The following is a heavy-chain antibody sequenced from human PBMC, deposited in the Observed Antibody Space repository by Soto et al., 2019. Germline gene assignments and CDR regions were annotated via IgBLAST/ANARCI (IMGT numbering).Heavy chain of an antibody. CDR1: GFTFSSYA. CDR2: ISGSGGST. Sequence: EVQLLESGGGLVQPGGSLRLSCAASGFTFSSYAMSWVRQAPGKGLEWVSAISGSGGSTYYADSVKGRFTISRENSKNTLYLQMNSLRAEDTAVYYCAKDLTTYGDYPVPFDYWGQGTLVTVSS. CDR3: AKDLTTYGDYPVPFDY. V-gene: IGHV3-23*01. D-gene: IGHD4-17*01. J-gene: IGHJ4*02.